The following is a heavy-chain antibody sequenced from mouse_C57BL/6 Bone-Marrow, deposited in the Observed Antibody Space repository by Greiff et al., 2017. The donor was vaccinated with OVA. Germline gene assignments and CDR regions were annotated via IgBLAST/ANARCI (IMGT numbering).Heavy chain of an antibody. J-gene: IGHJ3*01. CDR3: TTKGNYFPWFAY. CDR1: GFNIKDDY. D-gene: IGHD2-1*01. Sequence: VQLQQSGAELVRPGASVKLSCTASGFNIKDDYMHWVKQRPEQGLEWIGWIDPENGDTEYASKFQGKATITADTSSNTAYLQLSSLTSEYTAVYYCTTKGNYFPWFAYWGQGTLVTVSA. V-gene: IGHV14-4*01. CDR2: IDPENGDT.